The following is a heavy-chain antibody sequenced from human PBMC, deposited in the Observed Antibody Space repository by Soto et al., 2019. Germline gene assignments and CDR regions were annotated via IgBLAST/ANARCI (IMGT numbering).Heavy chain of an antibody. CDR1: GFTFSSYA. J-gene: IGHJ4*02. D-gene: IGHD6-13*01. CDR3: AKDPRIAAVDY. Sequence: GESLKISCAASGFTFSSYAMSWVRQAPGKGLEWVSAISGSGGSTYYADSVKGRFTISRDNSKNTLYLQMNSLRAEDTAVYYCAKDPRIAAVDYWGQGTLVTVSS. V-gene: IGHV3-23*01. CDR2: ISGSGGST.